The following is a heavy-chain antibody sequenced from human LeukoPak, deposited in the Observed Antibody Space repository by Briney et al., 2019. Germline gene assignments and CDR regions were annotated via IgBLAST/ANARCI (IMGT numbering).Heavy chain of an antibody. Sequence: GASVKVSCKASGYTFTSYGISWVRQAPGQGLEWMGWISGYNGNTDYAQKFQGRVTMTTDTSTSTAYMELRSLRSDDTAVYYCARGAERFLEWLLGYWGQGTLVTVSS. J-gene: IGHJ4*02. CDR2: ISGYNGNT. D-gene: IGHD3-3*01. V-gene: IGHV1-18*01. CDR3: ARGAERFLEWLLGY. CDR1: GYTFTSYG.